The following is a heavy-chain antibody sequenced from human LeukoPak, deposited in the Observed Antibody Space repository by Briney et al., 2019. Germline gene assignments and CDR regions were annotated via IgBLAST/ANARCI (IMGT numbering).Heavy chain of an antibody. V-gene: IGHV4-34*01. Sequence: PSETLSLTCAVYGGSFSGCYWSWIRQPPGKGLEWIGEINHSGSTNYNPSLKSRVTISVDTSKNQFSLKLSSVTAADTAVYYCANIVVVTAIPWGQGTLVTVSS. J-gene: IGHJ5*02. D-gene: IGHD2-21*02. CDR1: GGSFSGCY. CDR2: INHSGST. CDR3: ANIVVVTAIP.